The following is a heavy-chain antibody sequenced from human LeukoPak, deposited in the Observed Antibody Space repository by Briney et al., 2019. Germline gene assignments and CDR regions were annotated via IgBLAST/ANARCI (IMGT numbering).Heavy chain of an antibody. D-gene: IGHD5-18*01. CDR1: GGSISSSSYY. V-gene: IGHV4-39*01. CDR2: IYYSGST. J-gene: IGHJ4*02. CDR3: ARPSGYSYGYGIDY. Sequence: SETLSLTCTVSGGSISSSSYYWGWIRQPPGKGLEWIGSIYYSGSTYYNPSLKSRVTISVDTSKNQFSLKLSSVTAADTAVYYCARPSGYSYGYGIDYWGQGTLVTVSS.